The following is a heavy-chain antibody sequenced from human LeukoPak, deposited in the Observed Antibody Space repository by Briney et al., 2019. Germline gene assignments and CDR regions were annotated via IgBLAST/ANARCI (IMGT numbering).Heavy chain of an antibody. J-gene: IGHJ4*02. V-gene: IGHV4-34*01. Sequence: SETLSLTCAVYGGSFSGYYWSWFRQPPGKGLKWIGEINHSRSTNYNPSLKSRVTISVDTSKNQFSLKLSSVTAAGTAVYFCARGITDSIWYLDYWGQGTLVTVSS. CDR1: GGSFSGYY. D-gene: IGHD3-22*01. CDR2: INHSRST. CDR3: ARGITDSIWYLDY.